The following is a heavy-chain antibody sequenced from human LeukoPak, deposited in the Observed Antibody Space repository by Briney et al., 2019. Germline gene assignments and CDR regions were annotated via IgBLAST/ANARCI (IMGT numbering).Heavy chain of an antibody. CDR1: GGSISSYS. V-gene: IGHV4-4*07. CDR2: MYTSGST. D-gene: IGHD1-26*01. J-gene: IGHJ4*02. CDR3: ARLIVGDNYFDY. Sequence: PSETLSLTCTVSGGSISSYSWSWIRQPAVKGLEWIGRMYTSGSTYYNPSLTSRGTISVDTSKNKFSLKLSSVTAADTAVYYCARLIVGDNYFDYWGQGTLVTVSS.